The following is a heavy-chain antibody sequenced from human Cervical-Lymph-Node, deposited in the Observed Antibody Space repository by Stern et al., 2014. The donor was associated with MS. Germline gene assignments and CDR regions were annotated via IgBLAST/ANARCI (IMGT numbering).Heavy chain of an antibody. J-gene: IGHJ4*02. D-gene: IGHD3-22*01. CDR2: IIPIFGTA. V-gene: IGHV1-69*01. CDR1: GGTFSSYA. Sequence: QVQLVQSGAEVQKPGSSVKVSCKASGGTFSSYAISWVRQAPGQGLEWMGGIIPIFGTANYAQKFQGRVTITADESTSAAYMELSSLRSEDTAVYYCARVGYDSSGYYYVYFDYWGQGTLVTVSS. CDR3: ARVGYDSSGYYYVYFDY.